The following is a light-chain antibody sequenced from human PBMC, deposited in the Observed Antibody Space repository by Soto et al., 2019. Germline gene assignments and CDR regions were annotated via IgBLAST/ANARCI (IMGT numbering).Light chain of an antibody. CDR2: DDS. J-gene: IGKJ5*01. Sequence: VDRVTLTCRASQSINIWLAWYQQKPGKAPKLLIYDDSSLESGVPSRFSGSGSGTEFTLTISSLQPDDFATYFCQQYNSYPITFGQGTRLEIK. CDR1: QSINIW. V-gene: IGKV1-5*01. CDR3: QQYNSYPIT.